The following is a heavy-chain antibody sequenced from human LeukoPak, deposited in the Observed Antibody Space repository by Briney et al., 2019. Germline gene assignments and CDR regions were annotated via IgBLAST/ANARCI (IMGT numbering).Heavy chain of an antibody. CDR3: ARILTGGAFDV. J-gene: IGHJ3*01. CDR2: MYHNGDT. D-gene: IGHD1-14*01. CDR1: GASISNNNW. Sequence: PSETLSLTCAVSGASISNNNWWSWIRQPPGKGLEWIGEMYHNGDTNYDPSLKSRLTMSLDESKNQFSLNLTSVTAADTAVYFCARILTGGAFDVWGHGAMVIASS. V-gene: IGHV4-4*02.